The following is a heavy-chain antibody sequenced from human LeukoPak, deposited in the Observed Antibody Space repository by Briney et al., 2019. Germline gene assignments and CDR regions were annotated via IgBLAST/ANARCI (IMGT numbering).Heavy chain of an antibody. CDR1: GFTFSSYG. Sequence: PGGSLRLSCAASGFTFSSYGMHWVCQAPGKGLEWVAFIRYDGSNKYYADSVKGRFTISRDNSKNTLYLQMNSLRAEDTAVYYCAKDISSSWYGAPYYFDYWGQGTLVTVSS. J-gene: IGHJ4*02. CDR2: IRYDGSNK. CDR3: AKDISSSWYGAPYYFDY. D-gene: IGHD6-13*01. V-gene: IGHV3-30*02.